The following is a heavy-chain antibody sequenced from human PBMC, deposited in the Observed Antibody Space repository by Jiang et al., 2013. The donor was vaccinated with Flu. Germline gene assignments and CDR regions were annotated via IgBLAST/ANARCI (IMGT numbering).Heavy chain of an antibody. D-gene: IGHD2/OR15-2a*01. CDR3: ARAYLYFFDY. CDR1: GDSISSYY. V-gene: IGHV4-59*08. CDR2: FYFSGST. Sequence: LLKPSETLSLTCTVSGDSISSYYWNWIRQPPGKGLEWIGYFYFSGSTNYNPSLKSRVTISVDTSKNQFSLKLSSVTAADTAVYYCARAYLYFFDYWGQGTLVTVSS. J-gene: IGHJ4*02.